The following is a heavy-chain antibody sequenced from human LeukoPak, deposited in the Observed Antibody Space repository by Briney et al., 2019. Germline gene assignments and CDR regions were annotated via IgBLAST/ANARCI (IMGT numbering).Heavy chain of an antibody. CDR3: ARDPSHYYYTDA. V-gene: IGHV1-2*02. CDR1: GYTFTNYY. J-gene: IGHJ6*03. Sequence: GASVKVSCKASGYTFTNYYIHWVRQAPGQGLEWMGWMNPKSGGTKYAQKFQDRFTMTRDTAISTAYMELSRLRSDDTAVYYCARDPSHYYYTDAWGKGTTVIVSS. CDR2: MNPKSGGT.